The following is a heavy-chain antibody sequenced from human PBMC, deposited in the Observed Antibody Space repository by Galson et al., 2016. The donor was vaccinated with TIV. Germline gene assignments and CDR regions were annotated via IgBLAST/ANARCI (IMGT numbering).Heavy chain of an antibody. D-gene: IGHD6-25*01. CDR3: ARLSGSRGYYIQYFQH. CDR1: DYSISSGYY. V-gene: IGHV4-38-2*01. Sequence: SETLSLTCAVSDYSISSGYYWGWIRQPPGKGLEWIGSIYQSGSTYYNPSLKSRVTISVDTSKNQFSLKLTSVTAADTAVYYCARLSGSRGYYIQYFQHWGQGTLVTASS. CDR2: IYQSGST. J-gene: IGHJ1*01.